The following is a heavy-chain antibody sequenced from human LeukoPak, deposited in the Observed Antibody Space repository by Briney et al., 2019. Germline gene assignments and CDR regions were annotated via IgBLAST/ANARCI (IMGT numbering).Heavy chain of an antibody. Sequence: GASVKVSCKASGYTFTSYYIYWVRQAPGQGLEWMGVINPSGGSTNYAQKFQGRVTMTRDMSTSTVYMELSRLRSDDTAVYYCARDLYVLVRGVIAPFDYWGQGTLVTVSS. V-gene: IGHV1-46*01. CDR3: ARDLYVLVRGVIAPFDY. CDR2: INPSGGST. CDR1: GYTFTSYY. J-gene: IGHJ4*02. D-gene: IGHD3-10*01.